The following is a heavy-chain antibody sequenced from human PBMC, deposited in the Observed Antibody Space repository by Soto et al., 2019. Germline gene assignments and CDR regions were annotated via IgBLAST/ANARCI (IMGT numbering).Heavy chain of an antibody. J-gene: IGHJ3*02. D-gene: IGHD3-22*01. CDR1: GFTFSSYA. Sequence: SGGSLRLSCAASGFTFSSYAMHWVRQAPGKGLEWVAVISYDGSNKYYADSVKGRFTISRDNSKNTLYLQMNSLRAEDTAVYYCARDSHIVVVIQSHDAFEIWGQGTMVTVSS. V-gene: IGHV3-30-3*01. CDR3: ARDSHIVVVIQSHDAFEI. CDR2: ISYDGSNK.